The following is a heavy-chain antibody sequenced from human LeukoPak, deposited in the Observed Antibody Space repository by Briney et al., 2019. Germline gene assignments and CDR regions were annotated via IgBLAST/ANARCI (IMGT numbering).Heavy chain of an antibody. CDR1: GGSISSNSYY. Sequence: PSETLSLTCTVSGGSISSNSYYWGWIRQPPGKGLEWVVSAYYSGSTYYNPSLKSRVTISVDTSKNQFSLKLSSVTAADTAVYYCASTRFNDFWSGPNSDYFDYWGQGTLVTVSS. CDR3: ASTRFNDFWSGPNSDYFDY. V-gene: IGHV4-39*01. D-gene: IGHD3-3*01. CDR2: AYYSGST. J-gene: IGHJ4*02.